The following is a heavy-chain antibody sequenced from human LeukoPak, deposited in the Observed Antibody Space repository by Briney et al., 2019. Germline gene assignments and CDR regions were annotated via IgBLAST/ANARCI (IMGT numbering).Heavy chain of an antibody. CDR1: GYTFTSYD. D-gene: IGHD3-10*01. J-gene: IGHJ4*02. CDR3: ARVLNLRNYYGSGSFDY. V-gene: IGHV1-8*01. Sequence: ASVKVSCKASGYTFTSYDINWVRQATGQGLEWMGWMNPNSGNTGYAQKFQGRVTMTRNTSISTAYMELSSLRSEDTAVYYCARVLNLRNYYGSGSFDYWGQGTLVTVSS. CDR2: MNPNSGNT.